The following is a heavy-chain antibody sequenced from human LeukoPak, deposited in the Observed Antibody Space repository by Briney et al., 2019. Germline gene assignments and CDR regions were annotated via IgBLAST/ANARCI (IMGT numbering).Heavy chain of an antibody. D-gene: IGHD4-17*01. CDR1: GLTFSSYS. V-gene: IGHV3-21*01. CDR2: ISSSSSYI. CDR3: ARGGDYVPFDY. Sequence: GGSLRLSCAASGLTFSSYSMNWVRQAPGKGLEWVSSISSSSSYIYYADSVKGRFIISRDNAKNSLYLQMNSLRAEDTAVYYCARGGDYVPFDYWGQGTLVTVSS. J-gene: IGHJ4*02.